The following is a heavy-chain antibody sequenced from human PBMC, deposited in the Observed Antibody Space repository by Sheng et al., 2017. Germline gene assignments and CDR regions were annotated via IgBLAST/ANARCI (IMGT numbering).Heavy chain of an antibody. CDR3: ARDRENSYYYQGMDV. J-gene: IGHJ6*02. Sequence: EVQLVESGGGLVQPGGSLRLSCAASGFTVSSNYMTWVRQAPGKGLEWVSAIYSGGATYYADSVKDRFTISRDNSKNTLYLQMNSLRVEDTAVYYCARDRENSYYYQGMDVWGQGTTVTVSS. CDR2: IYSGGAT. CDR1: GFTVSSNY. D-gene: IGHD1-26*01. V-gene: IGHV3-66*01.